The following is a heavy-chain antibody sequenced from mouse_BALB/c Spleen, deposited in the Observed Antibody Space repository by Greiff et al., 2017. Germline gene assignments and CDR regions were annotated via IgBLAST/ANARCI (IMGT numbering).Heavy chain of an antibody. CDR2: ISSGGSYT. V-gene: IGHV5-6*01. Sequence: EVQGVESGGDLVKPGGSLKLSCAASGFTFSSYGMSWVRQTPDKRLEWVATISSGGSYTYYPDSVKGRFTISRDNAKNTLYLQRSSLTSEDRAMYDCAGEGGGYDGYYVGYAMDYWGQGTSVTVSS. CDR1: GFTFSSYG. D-gene: IGHD2-3*01. CDR3: AGEGGGYDGYYVGYAMDY. J-gene: IGHJ4*01.